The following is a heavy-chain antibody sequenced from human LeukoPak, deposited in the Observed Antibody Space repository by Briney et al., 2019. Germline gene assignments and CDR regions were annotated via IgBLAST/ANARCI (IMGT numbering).Heavy chain of an antibody. Sequence: PGGSLRLSCAASGFTFSSYGMHWVRQAPGKGLEWVAVISYDGSNKYYADSVKGRFTISRDNSKNTLYLQMNSLRAEDTAVYYCAREEGGPGFDYWGQGTLLTVSS. CDR3: AREEGGPGFDY. J-gene: IGHJ4*02. D-gene: IGHD3-16*01. CDR1: GFTFSSYG. V-gene: IGHV3-30*03. CDR2: ISYDGSNK.